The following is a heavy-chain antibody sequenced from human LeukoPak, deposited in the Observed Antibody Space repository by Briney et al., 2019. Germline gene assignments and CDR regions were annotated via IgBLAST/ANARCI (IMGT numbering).Heavy chain of an antibody. V-gene: IGHV4-38-2*01. CDR2: IYHSGST. Sequence: SETLSLTCAVSGFSISSGYYWGWIRQPPGKGLEWIGSIYHSGSTYYNPSLKSRVTISVDTSKNHFSLKLSSVIAADTAVYYCARHWTWASGYWGQGTLVTVSS. CDR3: ARHWTWASGY. J-gene: IGHJ4*02. CDR1: GFSISSGYY. D-gene: IGHD3/OR15-3a*01.